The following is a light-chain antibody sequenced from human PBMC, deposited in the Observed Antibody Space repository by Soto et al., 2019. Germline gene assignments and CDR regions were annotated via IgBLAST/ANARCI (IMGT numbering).Light chain of an antibody. Sequence: QSALTQPPSASGTPGQRVTISCSGGSSNIGSNTINWYQQLPGTAPKLLIYSNNERPSGVPDRFSGSKSGTSASLAISGLQSEDEADYYCAAWDDSLNGPVFGGGTKLTVL. V-gene: IGLV1-44*01. CDR1: SSNIGSNT. CDR3: AAWDDSLNGPV. J-gene: IGLJ3*02. CDR2: SNN.